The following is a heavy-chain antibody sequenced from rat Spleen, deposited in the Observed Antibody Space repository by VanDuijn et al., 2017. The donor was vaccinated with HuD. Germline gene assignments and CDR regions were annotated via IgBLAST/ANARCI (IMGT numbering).Heavy chain of an antibody. J-gene: IGHJ2*01. V-gene: IGHV5-29*01. CDR2: LSYDGHTT. CDR3: TRVDYPGIAHYFDY. Sequence: EVQLVESGGDLVQPGRSLKLTCAASGFTFSHYGMAWVRQAPTKGLEWVATLSYDGHTTYYRDSVKGRFTISRENAKSTLYLQMNTLRSEDTATYYCTRVDYPGIAHYFDYWGQGVMVTVSS. CDR1: GFTFSHYG. D-gene: IGHD1-4*01.